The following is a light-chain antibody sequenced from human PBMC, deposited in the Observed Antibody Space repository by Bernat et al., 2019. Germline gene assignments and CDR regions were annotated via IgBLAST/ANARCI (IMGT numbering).Light chain of an antibody. CDR3: QSYDSTTGV. Sequence: NFILTQPHSVSESPGKTVTISCTRSGGSIASNFVQWYQQRPGRSPITVIYEDNQRPSGVPDRFSGSIDSSSNSASLTIYGLKTDDEAAYYCQSYDSTTGVFGGGTKLTVL. CDR1: GGSIASNF. CDR2: EDN. J-gene: IGLJ3*02. V-gene: IGLV6-57*01.